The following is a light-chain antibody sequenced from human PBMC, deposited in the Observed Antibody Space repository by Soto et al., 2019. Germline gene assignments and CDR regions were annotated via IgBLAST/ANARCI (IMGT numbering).Light chain of an antibody. CDR2: DAS. CDR1: QSVSSY. J-gene: IGKJ1*01. Sequence: EIVLTQSPATLPLTPGERATLSCRASQSVSSYLAWYQQKPGQAPRLLIYDASNRATGIPARFSGSGSGTDFTLTISSLEPEDFAVYYSHQRSNLPLTLGQGTQVEIK. CDR3: HQRSNLPLT. V-gene: IGKV3-11*01.